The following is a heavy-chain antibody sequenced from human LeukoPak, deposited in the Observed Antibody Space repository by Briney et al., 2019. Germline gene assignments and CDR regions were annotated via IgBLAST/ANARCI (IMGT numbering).Heavy chain of an antibody. D-gene: IGHD1-26*01. CDR2: ISSSSSYT. V-gene: IGHV3-21*04. Sequence: GGSLRLSCAASGFTFNDYGMSWVRQAPGKGLEWVSSISSSSSYTYYADSVKGRFTISRDTSKSTLYLQMNSLTAEDTAIYYCAKDSHSGYFDSWGQGTLVTVSS. CDR3: AKDSHSGYFDS. J-gene: IGHJ4*02. CDR1: GFTFNDYG.